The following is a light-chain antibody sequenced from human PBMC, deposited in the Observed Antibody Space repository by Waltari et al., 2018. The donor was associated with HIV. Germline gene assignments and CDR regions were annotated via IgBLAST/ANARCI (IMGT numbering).Light chain of an antibody. J-gene: IGLJ6*01. Sequence: QSALTQPASVSGSPGQSIPISCHLNDYEYVSCYQRNPGKAPKVMIYEVMNRPSGLSNRFSGSKSGNTATLTISGLQPEDEADYFCTSYISSSAPVFGRGTKVTVL. CDR3: TSYISSSAPV. CDR1: HLNDYEY. CDR2: EVM. V-gene: IGLV2-14*01.